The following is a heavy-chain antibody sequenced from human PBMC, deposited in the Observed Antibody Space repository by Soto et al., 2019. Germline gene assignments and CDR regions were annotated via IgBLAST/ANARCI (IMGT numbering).Heavy chain of an antibody. Sequence: XETLSLTCAVYGWSFSGYYWSWIRQPPGKGLDWIGEINHSGSTNYNPSLKSRVTISVDTSKNQFSLKLSSVTAADTAVYYCARRGITGTAGSDYFDYWGQGTLVTSPQ. J-gene: IGHJ4*02. CDR1: GWSFSGYY. CDR2: INHSGST. V-gene: IGHV4-34*01. D-gene: IGHD1-20*01. CDR3: ARRGITGTAGSDYFDY.